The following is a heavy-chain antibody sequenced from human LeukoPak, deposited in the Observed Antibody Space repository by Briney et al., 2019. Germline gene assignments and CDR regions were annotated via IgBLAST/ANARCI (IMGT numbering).Heavy chain of an antibody. D-gene: IGHD3-10*01. J-gene: IGHJ4*02. CDR1: GGSISSYY. V-gene: IGHV4-59*01. CDR2: VYYSGST. CDR3: ARAYYYGSGSYGLDY. Sequence: SESLSLTCTVSGGSISSYYWSWIRQPPGKGLEWIGFVYYSGSTNYNPSLKSRVTISVDTSKNQFSLKLSSVTAADTAVYYCARAYYYGSGSYGLDYWGQGTLVTVSS.